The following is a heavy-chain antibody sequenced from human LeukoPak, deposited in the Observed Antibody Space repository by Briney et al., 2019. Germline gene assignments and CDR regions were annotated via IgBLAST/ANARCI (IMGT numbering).Heavy chain of an antibody. D-gene: IGHD3-22*01. CDR2: MYQSETT. CDR1: GDSISSGYY. J-gene: IGHJ4*02. Sequence: PSETLSLTCGVSGDSISSGYYWGWIRQPPGKGLEWIGYMYQSETTYYNPSLKSRVTISADTSKNQFSLKLSSVTAADTAVFYCARIRPRGSSGYSDYWGQGTLVTVSS. CDR3: ARIRPRGSSGYSDY. V-gene: IGHV4-38-2*01.